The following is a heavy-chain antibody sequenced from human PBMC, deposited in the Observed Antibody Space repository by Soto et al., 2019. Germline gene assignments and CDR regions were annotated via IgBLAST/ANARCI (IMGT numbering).Heavy chain of an antibody. V-gene: IGHV4-59*01. J-gene: IGHJ5*02. CDR3: ARDLSISSTDGPLDP. CDR1: GGSISRYY. Sequence: SETLSLTCTVSGGSISRYYWTWIRQPPGKGLEWIGNIHYTGSTNYNPSLKSRVTVSLGTSKSQFSLKLSSVTAADTAVYYCARDLSISSTDGPLDPWGHGTLVTVSS. CDR2: IHYTGST. D-gene: IGHD6-6*01.